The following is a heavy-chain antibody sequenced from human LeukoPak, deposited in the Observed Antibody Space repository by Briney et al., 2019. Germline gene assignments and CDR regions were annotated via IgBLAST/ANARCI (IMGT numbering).Heavy chain of an antibody. D-gene: IGHD6-13*01. Sequence: PSEALSLTCAVYGGSFSGYYWSWIRQPPGKGLEWIGEINHSGSTNYNPSLKSRVTISVDTSKNQFSLKLSSVTAADTAVYYCARGPPPAAYWGQGTLVTVSS. CDR2: INHSGST. CDR1: GGSFSGYY. V-gene: IGHV4-34*01. J-gene: IGHJ4*02. CDR3: ARGPPPAAY.